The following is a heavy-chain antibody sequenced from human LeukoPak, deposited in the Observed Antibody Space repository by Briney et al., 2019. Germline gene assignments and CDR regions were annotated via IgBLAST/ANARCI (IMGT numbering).Heavy chain of an antibody. Sequence: GGSLRLSCAASGFTFSDYYMSWIRQAPGKGLEWVSCISSSTTTIQYADSVKGRFTISRDNAKNSVFLHMNSLRVEDTAVYYCARDPYSGNLGPTYYYYMDVWGKGTTVTVSS. CDR3: ARDPYSGNLGPTYYYYMDV. CDR2: ISSSTTTI. J-gene: IGHJ6*03. D-gene: IGHD1-26*01. V-gene: IGHV3-11*04. CDR1: GFTFSDYY.